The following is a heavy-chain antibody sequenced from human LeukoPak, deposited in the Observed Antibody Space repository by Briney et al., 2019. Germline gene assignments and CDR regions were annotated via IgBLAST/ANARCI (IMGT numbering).Heavy chain of an antibody. D-gene: IGHD3-22*01. Sequence: SVKVSCKASGGTFSSYAISWVRQAPGQGLEWMGGIIPIFGTANYAQKFQGRVTITADKSTSTAYMELSSLRSEDTAVYYCARAYYYDSSGYYYEGSYFDYWGQGTLVTVSS. V-gene: IGHV1-69*06. J-gene: IGHJ4*02. CDR3: ARAYYYDSSGYYYEGSYFDY. CDR2: IIPIFGTA. CDR1: GGTFSSYA.